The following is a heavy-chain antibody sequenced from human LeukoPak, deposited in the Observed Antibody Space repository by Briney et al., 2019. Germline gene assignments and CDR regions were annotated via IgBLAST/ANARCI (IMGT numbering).Heavy chain of an antibody. V-gene: IGHV3-9*01. J-gene: IGHJ4*02. CDR3: ARDHTQRPYYYDSSGRRNY. CDR1: GFTFDDYA. CDR2: ISWNSGSI. Sequence: PGRSLRLSCAASGFTFDDYAMHWVRQAPGKGLEWVSGISWNSGSIGYADSVKGRFTISRDNAKNSLYLQMNSLRAEDTAVYYCARDHTQRPYYYDSSGRRNYWGQGTLVTVSS. D-gene: IGHD3-22*01.